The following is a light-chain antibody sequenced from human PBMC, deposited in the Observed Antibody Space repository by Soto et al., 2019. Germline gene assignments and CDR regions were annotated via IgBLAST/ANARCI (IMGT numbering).Light chain of an antibody. V-gene: IGKV3-20*01. CDR3: QEYGSSLALT. CDR1: PGITRDF. J-gene: IGKJ4*01. Sequence: IVLTQSPNTLSVSPGDRATLSCRASPGITRDFLAWYQQKPGQAPRLLIYGASTRATGIPDRLTGSGSATDFTLSISRLAPEEFAVYYCQEYGSSLALTFGGGTKVEI. CDR2: GAS.